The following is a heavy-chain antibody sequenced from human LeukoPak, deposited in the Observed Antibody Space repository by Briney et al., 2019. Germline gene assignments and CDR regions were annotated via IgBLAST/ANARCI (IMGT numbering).Heavy chain of an antibody. D-gene: IGHD1-26*01. CDR3: ARGVNSGYFDY. CDR2: IYHSGST. Sequence: SEALSLTCTVSGYSISSGYYWGWIRQPPGKGLEWTGSIYHSGSTYYNPSLKSRVTISVDTSKNQFSLKLTSVTAADTAVYYCARGVNSGYFDYCGQGTLVTVSS. CDR1: GYSISSGYY. J-gene: IGHJ4*02. V-gene: IGHV4-38-2*02.